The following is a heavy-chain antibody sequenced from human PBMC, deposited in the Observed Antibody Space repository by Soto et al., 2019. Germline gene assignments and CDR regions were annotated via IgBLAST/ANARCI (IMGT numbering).Heavy chain of an antibody. Sequence: QVHLVQSGAEVKKPGASVKVSCKASGYTFTSYGITWVRQAHGQGLEWMGWISAHNGNTDYAQKLQGRVIVTRDTSTSTDYMELRGLRSDDTAVYYCARGRYGDYWGQGSLVTVSS. J-gene: IGHJ4*02. V-gene: IGHV1-18*01. CDR1: GYTFTSYG. CDR3: ARGRYGDY. D-gene: IGHD1-1*01. CDR2: ISAHNGNT.